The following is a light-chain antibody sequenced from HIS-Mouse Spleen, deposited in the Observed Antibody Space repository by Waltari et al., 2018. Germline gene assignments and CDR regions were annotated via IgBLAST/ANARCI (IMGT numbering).Light chain of an antibody. V-gene: IGKV3-20*01. CDR2: GSS. J-gene: IGKJ1*01. CDR3: QQYGSSPRT. CDR1: QSVSSSN. Sequence: EIVLTQSPGTLSLSPGERATLSCRASQSVSSSNLAWYQQKPGQAPRILIYGSSSRVTGIPDRFSGSGSGTDFTLTISRLEPEDFAVYYCQQYGSSPRTFGQGTKVEIK.